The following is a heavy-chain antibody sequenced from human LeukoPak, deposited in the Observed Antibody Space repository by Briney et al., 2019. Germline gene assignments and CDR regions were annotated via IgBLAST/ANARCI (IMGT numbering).Heavy chain of an antibody. CDR3: ARYNSAWKTDDS. Sequence: GGSLRLSCAASGFTFNSYWMTWVRQAPGKGLEWVADIKQDGSGKYYAGSVKGRFTISRDNAKNSLYLQMNSLRAEDTAVYFCARYNSAWKTDDSWGQGTLVTVSS. V-gene: IGHV3-7*03. J-gene: IGHJ4*02. D-gene: IGHD6-19*01. CDR2: IKQDGSGK. CDR1: GFTFNSYW.